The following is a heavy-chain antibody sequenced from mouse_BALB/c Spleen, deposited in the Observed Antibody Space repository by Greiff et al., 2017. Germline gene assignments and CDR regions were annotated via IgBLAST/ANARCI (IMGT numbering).Heavy chain of an antibody. CDR2: ILPGSGST. Sequence: VQLQQSGAELMKPGASVKISCKATGYTFSSYWIEWVKQRPGHGLEWIGEILPGSGSTNYNEKFKGKATFTADTSSNTAYMQLSNLTSEDSAVYYCARGDYELGMDYWGQGTSVTVSS. D-gene: IGHD2-4*01. CDR3: ARGDYELGMDY. CDR1: GYTFSSYW. V-gene: IGHV1-9*01. J-gene: IGHJ4*01.